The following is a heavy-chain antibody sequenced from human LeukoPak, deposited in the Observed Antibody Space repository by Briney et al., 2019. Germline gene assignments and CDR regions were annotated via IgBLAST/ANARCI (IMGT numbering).Heavy chain of an antibody. CDR3: ASVLTGYYDYFDY. CDR2: IYSGGST. CDR1: GSILSSNY. D-gene: IGHD3-9*01. V-gene: IGHV3-53*01. Sequence: PGGSLRLSCAASGSILSSNYMSWVRQAPGKGLEWVSVIYSGGSTYYADSVKGRFTISRDNSKNTLYLQMNSLRAEDTAVYYCASVLTGYYDYFDYWGQGTLVTVSS. J-gene: IGHJ4*02.